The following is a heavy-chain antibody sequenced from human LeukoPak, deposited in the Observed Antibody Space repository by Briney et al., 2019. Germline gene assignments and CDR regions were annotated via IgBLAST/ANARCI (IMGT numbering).Heavy chain of an antibody. CDR2: ISSSGTTI. V-gene: IGHV3-11*01. J-gene: IGHJ4*02. CDR1: GFTFSDYY. D-gene: IGHD3-22*01. Sequence: GGTLRLSCAASGFTFSDYYMSWIRQAPGKGPEWVSYISSSGTTIYYEDSVKGRFTISRDSSKNTLYLQMNSLRAEDTAIYYCAKRGYYDSGALRAPFEYWGQGTLVTVSS. CDR3: AKRGYYDSGALRAPFEY.